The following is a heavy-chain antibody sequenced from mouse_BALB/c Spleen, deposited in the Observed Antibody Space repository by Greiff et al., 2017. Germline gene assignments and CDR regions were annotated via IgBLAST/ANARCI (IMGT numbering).Heavy chain of an antibody. CDR1: GFTFSDYY. V-gene: IGHV5-4*02. J-gene: IGHJ3*01. Sequence: EVKLMESGGGLVKPGGSLKLSCAASGFTFSDYYMYWVRQTPEKRLEWVATISDGGSYTYYPDSVKGRSTISRDNAKNNLYLQMSSLKSEDTAMYYCARQPSARATPFAYWGQGTLVTVSA. D-gene: IGHD3-1*01. CDR2: ISDGGSYT. CDR3: ARQPSARATPFAY.